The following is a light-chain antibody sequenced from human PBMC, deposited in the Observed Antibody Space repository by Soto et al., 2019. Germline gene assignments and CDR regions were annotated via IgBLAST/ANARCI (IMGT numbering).Light chain of an antibody. CDR3: QEYAGPPPIT. Sequence: EIVLTQSPDTLSLSPAERATLSCRASQSVRSERLAWYQQKRGQAPRLVIFDASFRASGIPERFRGSGSGTDFTLTITRLEPEDFAVYYCQEYAGPPPITFGRGTRLDIK. J-gene: IGKJ5*01. CDR2: DAS. CDR1: QSVRSER. V-gene: IGKV3-20*01.